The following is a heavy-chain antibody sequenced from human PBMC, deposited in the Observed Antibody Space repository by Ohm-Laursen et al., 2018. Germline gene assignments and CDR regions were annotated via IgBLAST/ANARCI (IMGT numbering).Heavy chain of an antibody. J-gene: IGHJ4*02. CDR3: AGRGY. CDR2: INISGT. Sequence: SETLSLTCSVYGGSFSGYYWSWIRQPPGKGLEWIGRINISGTNYNPSLKSRVTMSVDTSKNQFSLNLSSVTAADTAVYYCAGRGYWGQGTLVTVSS. CDR1: GGSFSGYY. V-gene: IGHV4-34*10. D-gene: IGHD1-26*01.